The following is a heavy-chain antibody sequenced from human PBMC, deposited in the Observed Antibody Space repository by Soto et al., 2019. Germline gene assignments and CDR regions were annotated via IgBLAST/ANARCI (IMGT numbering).Heavy chain of an antibody. V-gene: IGHV3-9*01. CDR3: AKDRGLVLSFYFDY. D-gene: IGHD6-19*01. Sequence: DVQLVESGGGLVQPGRSLRLSCAASGFTFDDYAMHWVQQAPGKGLEWVSGISWNSGSIGYADSVKGRFTISRDNAKNSLYLQMNSLRAEDTALYYCAKDRGLVLSFYFDYWGQGTLVTVSS. CDR2: ISWNSGSI. CDR1: GFTFDDYA. J-gene: IGHJ4*02.